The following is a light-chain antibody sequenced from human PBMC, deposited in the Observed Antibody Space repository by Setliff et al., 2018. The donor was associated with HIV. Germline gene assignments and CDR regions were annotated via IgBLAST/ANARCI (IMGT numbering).Light chain of an antibody. J-gene: IGLJ1*01. CDR1: SSDVGNYNY. CDR3: SSYTGSSTLV. V-gene: IGLV2-14*01. CDR2: DVS. Sequence: QSALTQPASVSGSPGQSITISCTGTSSDVGNYNYVSWYQQHPGKAPKLMIYDVSKRPSGVSNRFSGSKSGNTASLTISGLQAEDEADYYCSSYTGSSTLVFGTGTKVTVL.